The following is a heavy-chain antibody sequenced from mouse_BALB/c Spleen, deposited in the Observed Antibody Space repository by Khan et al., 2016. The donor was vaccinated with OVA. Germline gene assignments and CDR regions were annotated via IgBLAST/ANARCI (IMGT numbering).Heavy chain of an antibody. CDR3: ARGYYGYLDY. V-gene: IGHV1S56*01. Sequence: QMQLQQSGPELVRPGASMKMSCKASGYTLTSYYIHWVKQSPGQGLEWIGWIYPVDGSTKYNEKFKGKSTLTADRSSSTAYMLLSSLTSEDSAIYFCARGYYGYLDYWGQGTTLTVSS. J-gene: IGHJ2*01. D-gene: IGHD1-1*01. CDR2: IYPVDGST. CDR1: GYTLTSYY.